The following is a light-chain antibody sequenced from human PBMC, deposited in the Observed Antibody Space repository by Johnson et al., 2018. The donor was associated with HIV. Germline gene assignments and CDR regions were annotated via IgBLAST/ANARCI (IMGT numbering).Light chain of an antibody. CDR1: SSNIGNNY. V-gene: IGLV1-51*02. Sequence: QSVLTQPPSVSAAPGQKVTISCSGSSSNIGNNYVSWYQQLPGTAPKLLIYENNKRPLGIPDRFSGSKSGTSATLGITGLQTGDEADFYCGTWDTSLSAFAFGTGTKVTV. CDR2: ENN. CDR3: GTWDTSLSAFA. J-gene: IGLJ1*01.